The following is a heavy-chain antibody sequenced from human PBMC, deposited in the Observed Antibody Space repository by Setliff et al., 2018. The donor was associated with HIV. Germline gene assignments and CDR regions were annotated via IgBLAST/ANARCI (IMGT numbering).Heavy chain of an antibody. Sequence: TLSLTCTVPGGSISSYYWSWIRQPAGKGLEWIGRIYTSGGTKYNPSLKRRVTMAIDTSKNQFSLKLSSLAAADTAVYYWARLWGSAQAFDIWGQGTMVTVSS. J-gene: IGHJ3*02. CDR2: IYTSGGT. V-gene: IGHV4-4*07. CDR3: ARLWGSAQAFDI. D-gene: IGHD7-27*01. CDR1: GGSISSYY.